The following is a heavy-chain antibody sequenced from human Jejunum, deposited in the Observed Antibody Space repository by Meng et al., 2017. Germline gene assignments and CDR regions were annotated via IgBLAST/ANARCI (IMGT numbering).Heavy chain of an antibody. Sequence: EVQLVESGGGVVQPGRSLRLSCAASGFTFSSSWMHWVRQVPGKGLAWVSRIHSDGSTKSYADSVKGRFSISRDNGKNTLYLQMNSLRAEDTGVYYCARDIPPSWGQGTLVTVSS. CDR2: IHSDGSTK. V-gene: IGHV3-74*01. CDR3: ARDIPPS. J-gene: IGHJ5*02. CDR1: GFTFSSSW.